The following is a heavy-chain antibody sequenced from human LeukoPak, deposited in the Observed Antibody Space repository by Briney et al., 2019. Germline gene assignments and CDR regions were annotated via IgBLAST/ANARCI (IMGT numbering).Heavy chain of an antibody. V-gene: IGHV4-34*01. CDR2: ITHSGRT. CDR1: GWPFSGYY. CDR3: ARGRNTAMVAYYYYYYMDV. D-gene: IGHD5-18*01. J-gene: IGHJ6*03. Sequence: SETLSLTCAVYGWPFSGYYWRWIRQPPGKGLESIVAITHSGRTNYDPALTSRVTISVDTSKNQFSLKLSSVTAADTAVYYCARGRNTAMVAYYYYYYMDVWGKGTTVTVSS.